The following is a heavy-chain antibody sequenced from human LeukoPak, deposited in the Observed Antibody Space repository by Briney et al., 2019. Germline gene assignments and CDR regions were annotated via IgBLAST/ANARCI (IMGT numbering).Heavy chain of an antibody. V-gene: IGHV4-34*01. CDR3: ARDGRKKDTAIY. CDR2: INHSGST. Sequence: SETLSLTCAVYGGSFSGYYLSWIRQPPGKGLEWIGEINHSGSTNYSPSLKSRVTISIDTSKNQFSLKLSSVTAADTAVYYCARDGRKKDTAIYWGQGTLVTVSS. J-gene: IGHJ4*02. CDR1: GGSFSGYY. D-gene: IGHD5-18*01.